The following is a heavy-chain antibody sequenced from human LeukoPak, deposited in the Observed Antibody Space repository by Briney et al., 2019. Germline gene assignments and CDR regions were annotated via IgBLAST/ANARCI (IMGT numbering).Heavy chain of an antibody. CDR2: IRYDGSNK. J-gene: IGHJ3*02. D-gene: IGHD3-3*01. Sequence: PGGSLRLSCAASGFTFSSYGMHWVRQAPGKGLEWVAFIRYDGSNKYYADSVKGRLTIPRDNSKNTLYLQMNSLRAEDTAVYYCANGGYDFWSGYPRIDAFDIWGQGTMVTVSS. CDR3: ANGGYDFWSGYPRIDAFDI. V-gene: IGHV3-30*02. CDR1: GFTFSSYG.